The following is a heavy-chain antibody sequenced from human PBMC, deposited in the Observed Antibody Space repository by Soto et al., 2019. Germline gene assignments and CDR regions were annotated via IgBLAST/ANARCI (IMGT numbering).Heavy chain of an antibody. J-gene: IGHJ6*02. CDR3: ARIPSRGYSYPKAVGMDV. CDR1: GYSISSSNW. CDR2: IYYSGST. D-gene: IGHD5-18*01. Sequence: SETLSLTCAVSGYSISSSNWWGWIRQPPGKGLEWIGYIYYSGSTYYNPSLKSRVTMSVDTSKNQFSLKLSSVTAVDTAVYYCARIPSRGYSYPKAVGMDVWGQGTTVTVSS. V-gene: IGHV4-28*01.